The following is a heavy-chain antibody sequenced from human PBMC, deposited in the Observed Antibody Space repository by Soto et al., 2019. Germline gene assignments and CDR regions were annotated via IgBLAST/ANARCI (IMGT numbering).Heavy chain of an antibody. Sequence: QITLKESGPTLVKPTQTLTLTRTFSGFSLSTSGVGVGWIRQPPGKALEWLALISWDDDKRSSPFLKSRLTITQDTSKNQVVLTMTNMDPVDTATYYCARQNPYYDFWSGYYGRFYYYYMDVWGKGTTVTVSS. CDR2: ISWDDDK. CDR3: ARQNPYYDFWSGYYGRFYYYYMDV. J-gene: IGHJ6*03. V-gene: IGHV2-5*02. CDR1: GFSLSTSGVG. D-gene: IGHD3-3*01.